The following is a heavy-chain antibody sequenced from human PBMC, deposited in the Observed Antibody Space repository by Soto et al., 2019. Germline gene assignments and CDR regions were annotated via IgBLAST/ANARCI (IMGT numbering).Heavy chain of an antibody. CDR1: GFTFSLYG. Sequence: LRLSCAASGFTFSLYGMQWVRQAPGKGLEWVAVIWYDESNKYYADSVKGRFTISRDNAKNSLYLQMNSLRAEDTAVYYCASQWVTVTTYINYYYGMDVWGQGTTVTVSS. D-gene: IGHD4-17*01. CDR2: IWYDESNK. J-gene: IGHJ6*02. CDR3: ASQWVTVTTYINYYYGMDV. V-gene: IGHV3-33*03.